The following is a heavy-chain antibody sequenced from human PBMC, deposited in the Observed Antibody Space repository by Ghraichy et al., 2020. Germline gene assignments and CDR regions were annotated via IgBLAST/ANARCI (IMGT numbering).Heavy chain of an antibody. V-gene: IGHV3-53*01. D-gene: IGHD3-9*01. CDR2: IYNNGET. Sequence: LSLTRAASGFTVSSSYMTWVRQAPGKGLEWVSVIYNNGETYYADSVKGRFTISRDNSKNTLYLQMNSLRAEDTAVYYCARSLTGPQYYYYYGMDVWGQGTTVTVSS. J-gene: IGHJ6*02. CDR3: ARSLTGPQYYYYYGMDV. CDR1: GFTVSSSY.